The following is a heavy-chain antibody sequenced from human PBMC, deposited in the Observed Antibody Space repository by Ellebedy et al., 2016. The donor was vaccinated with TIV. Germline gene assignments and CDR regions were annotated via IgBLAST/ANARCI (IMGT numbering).Heavy chain of an antibody. CDR1: GFRFSIYG. J-gene: IGHJ4*02. V-gene: IGHV3-30*03. D-gene: IGHD2-15*01. CDR3: TAFVY. Sequence: PGGSLRLSCAPSGFRFSIYGIHWVRQAPGKGLEWVAVISSDGSNQYYADSVKGRFTISRDNSKNTLYLQMNSLRAEDTAVYYATAFVYWGQGTLVTVSS. CDR2: ISSDGSNQ.